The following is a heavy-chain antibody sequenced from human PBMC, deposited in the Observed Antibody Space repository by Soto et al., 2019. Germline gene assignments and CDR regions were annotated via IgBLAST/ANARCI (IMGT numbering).Heavy chain of an antibody. CDR2: MNPNSGDT. CDR1: GYRFSDYY. CDR3: ARESGGATATLDYYYFYMAV. J-gene: IGHJ6*03. Sequence: QVQLVQSGAEVKKPGASVTVSCKASGYRFSDYYLHWVRQAPGQGPELMGWMNPNSGDTKYAQKSKGRVTMTRDPSVRTAFMELNWLKSDDTAVYYCARESGGATATLDYYYFYMAVWGIGTTVTVSS. D-gene: IGHD5-12*01. V-gene: IGHV1-2*02.